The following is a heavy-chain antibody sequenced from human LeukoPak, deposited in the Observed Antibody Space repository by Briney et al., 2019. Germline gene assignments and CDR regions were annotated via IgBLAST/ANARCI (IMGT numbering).Heavy chain of an antibody. Sequence: PGGSLRLSCAASGFTFSSYEMNWVRQAPGKGLEWVSYISSSGSTIYYADSVKGRFTISRDNAKNSLYLQMNSLRAEDTAVYYCARDGGYCSGGSCKADVWGKGTTVTVSS. CDR2: ISSSGSTI. CDR1: GFTFSSYE. D-gene: IGHD2-15*01. V-gene: IGHV3-48*03. CDR3: ARDGGYCSGGSCKADV. J-gene: IGHJ6*04.